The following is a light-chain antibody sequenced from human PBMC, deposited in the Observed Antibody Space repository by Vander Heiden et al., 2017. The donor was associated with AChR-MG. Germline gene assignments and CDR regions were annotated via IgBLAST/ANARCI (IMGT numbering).Light chain of an antibody. CDR1: SGHSSHA. J-gene: IGLJ3*02. Sequence: QLVLTHTPSASASLGSSVQLTCPLSSGHSSHAIAWHQQQPEKGPRSLMMRNSEGSHRKGDGIPDRFSASSSGAARYLTISRLQAEDEAYYYCQTWGTGINWVFGGGTKLTVL. CDR2: RNSEGSH. CDR3: QTWGTGINWV. V-gene: IGLV4-69*01.